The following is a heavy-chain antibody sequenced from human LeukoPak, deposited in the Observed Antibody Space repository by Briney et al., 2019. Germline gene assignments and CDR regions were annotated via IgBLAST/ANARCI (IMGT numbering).Heavy chain of an antibody. CDR3: ARVDYTVSPPYYFDY. CDR1: GFTFSSDE. Sequence: GGSLRLSCAASGFTFSSDEMNWVRQAPGKGLEWVSYISISGSTIYNADSVKGRFTISRDNAKNSLYLQMNSLRAEDTAVYYCARVDYTVSPPYYFDYWGQGTLVTVSS. D-gene: IGHD4-17*01. V-gene: IGHV3-48*03. CDR2: ISISGSTI. J-gene: IGHJ4*02.